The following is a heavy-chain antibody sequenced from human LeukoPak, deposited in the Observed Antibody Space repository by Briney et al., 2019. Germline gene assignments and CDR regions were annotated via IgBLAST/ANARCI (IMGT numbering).Heavy chain of an antibody. CDR2: IWYNGSKK. Sequence: GGSLRLSCAASGFTFSDHGMHWIRQAPGKGLEWVAIIWYNGSKKYYAESVKGRFTISRDNSKNTLYLQMSSLRAEDTAVYYCARDPYGSGDGYFDYWGQGTLVTVSS. J-gene: IGHJ4*02. CDR1: GFTFSDHG. CDR3: ARDPYGSGDGYFDY. V-gene: IGHV3-33*01. D-gene: IGHD3-10*01.